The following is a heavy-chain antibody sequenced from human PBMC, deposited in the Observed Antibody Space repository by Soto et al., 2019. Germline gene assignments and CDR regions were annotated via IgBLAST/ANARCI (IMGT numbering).Heavy chain of an antibody. V-gene: IGHV3-21*01. D-gene: IGHD3-3*01. Sequence: GGSLRLSCAASGFTFSSYSMNWVRQAPGKGLEWVSSISSSSSYIYYADSVKGRFTISRDNAKNSLYLQMNSLRAEDTAVYYCARGAGYDFWSGYAKNDYWGQGTLVTVSS. CDR2: ISSSSSYI. J-gene: IGHJ4*02. CDR1: GFTFSSYS. CDR3: ARGAGYDFWSGYAKNDY.